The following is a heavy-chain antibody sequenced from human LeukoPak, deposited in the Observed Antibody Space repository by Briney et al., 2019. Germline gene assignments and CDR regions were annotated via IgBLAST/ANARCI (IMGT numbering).Heavy chain of an antibody. Sequence: GRSLRLSCAASGFTFSYYTMHWVRQAPGKGLEWVAVISYDGSNKSYADSVKGRFTISRDNSKNTLYLQMNSLRAEDTAVYYCARVLNYYDSSGYYFSYWGQGTLVTVSS. V-gene: IGHV3-30-3*01. CDR2: ISYDGSNK. CDR1: GFTFSYYT. CDR3: ARVLNYYDSSGYYFSY. D-gene: IGHD3-22*01. J-gene: IGHJ4*02.